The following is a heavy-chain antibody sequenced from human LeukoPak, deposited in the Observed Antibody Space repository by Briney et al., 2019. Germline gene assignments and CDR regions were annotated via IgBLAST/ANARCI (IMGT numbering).Heavy chain of an antibody. D-gene: IGHD4-11*01. CDR1: GGSISSNTQY. J-gene: IGHJ4*02. V-gene: IGHV4-39*01. CDR2: IYYSGST. CDR3: ARHHSEEVGPYLDY. Sequence: SEPLSLTCTVSGGSISSNTQYWSWIRQPPGKGPEWLGSIYYSGSTYYNPSLKSRVTISADTSKNQFSLKLSSVAAADTALYYCARHHSEEVGPYLDYWGQGILVPLFS.